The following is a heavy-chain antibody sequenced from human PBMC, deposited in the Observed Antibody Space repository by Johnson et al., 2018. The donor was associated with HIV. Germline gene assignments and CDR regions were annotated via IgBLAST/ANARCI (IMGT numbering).Heavy chain of an antibody. D-gene: IGHD3/OR15-3a*01. CDR3: AREFGQASSYAFDI. V-gene: IGHV3-33*08. J-gene: IGHJ3*02. CDR1: GLSFSNFG. CDR2: ISFDGNLK. Sequence: QEKFVESGGGVVQPGKSLTLSCVGSGLSFSNFGIHWVRQAPGKGPEWVAVISFDGNLKKYAESVKGRFTISRDNAKNSLYLQMNSLRAEDTAVYYCAREFGQASSYAFDICGQGTMVTVSS.